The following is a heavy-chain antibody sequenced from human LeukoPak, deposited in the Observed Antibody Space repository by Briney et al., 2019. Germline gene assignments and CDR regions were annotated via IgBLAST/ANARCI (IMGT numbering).Heavy chain of an antibody. CDR1: GFTFSSYA. CDR3: AKEAHRDFWSGYNEY. D-gene: IGHD3-3*01. Sequence: GGSLRLSCVVSGFTFSSYAMSWVRQAPGKGLEWVSVISSSGSSTYYADSVKGRFTISRDNSKNTLYLQMNSLRAEDTAVYYCAKEAHRDFWSGYNEYWGQGARVTVSS. V-gene: IGHV3-23*01. CDR2: ISSSGSST. J-gene: IGHJ4*02.